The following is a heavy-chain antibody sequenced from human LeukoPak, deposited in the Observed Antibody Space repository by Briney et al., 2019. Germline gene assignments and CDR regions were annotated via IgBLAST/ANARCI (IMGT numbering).Heavy chain of an antibody. Sequence: ASVKVSCKASGYTFTSYYLHWVRQAPGQGLEWMGIINPSGGSTSYAQKFQDRVTMTRDTSTSTGYLELSSLRSEDTAMYYCARRGSYYNVADYWGQGTLVTVSP. CDR3: ARRGSYYNVADY. J-gene: IGHJ4*02. CDR2: INPSGGST. V-gene: IGHV1-46*01. CDR1: GYTFTSYY. D-gene: IGHD1-26*01.